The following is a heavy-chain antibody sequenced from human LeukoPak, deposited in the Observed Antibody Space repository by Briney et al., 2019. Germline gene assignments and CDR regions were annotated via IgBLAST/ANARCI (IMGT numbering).Heavy chain of an antibody. CDR2: ISSSSSYI. CDR1: GFTFSSYS. Sequence: GGSLRLSCAASGFTFSSYSMNWVRQAPGKGLEWVSSISSSSSYIYYADSVKGRFTISRDNAKNSLYLQMNSLRAEDTAVYYCARAYMVRGVFPSYWGQGTLVTVSS. V-gene: IGHV3-21*01. CDR3: ARAYMVRGVFPSY. D-gene: IGHD3-10*01. J-gene: IGHJ4*02.